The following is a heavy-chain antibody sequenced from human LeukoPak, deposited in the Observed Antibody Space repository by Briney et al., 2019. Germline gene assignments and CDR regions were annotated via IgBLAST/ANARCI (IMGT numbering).Heavy chain of an antibody. CDR1: GYTFTSYG. Sequence: ASVKVSCTASGYTFTSYGISWVRQAPGQGLEWMGWISAYNGNTNYAQKLQGRVTMTTDTSTSTAYMELRSLRSDDTAVYYCARDRVATIYFGFSSGWYWNYWGQGTLVTVSS. CDR3: ARDRVATIYFGFSSGWYWNY. V-gene: IGHV1-18*01. J-gene: IGHJ4*02. D-gene: IGHD6-19*01. CDR2: ISAYNGNT.